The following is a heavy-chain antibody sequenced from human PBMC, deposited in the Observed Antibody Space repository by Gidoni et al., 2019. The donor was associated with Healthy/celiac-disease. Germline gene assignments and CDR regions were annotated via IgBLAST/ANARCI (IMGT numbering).Heavy chain of an antibody. V-gene: IGHV3-48*03. CDR1: GFNFSSYE. J-gene: IGHJ4*02. CDR2: INSSGSTI. D-gene: IGHD3-16*01. CDR3: ASWGIGLFDY. Sequence: EVQSVESGGGLVRPGGSMRLSYAASGFNFSSYEMNWIRQAPGQGLALVSAINSSGSTIYYAVSVKCRFTISRDNAKNSLYLQINSLRAEDTAVYYCASWGIGLFDYWSQGTLVTVSS.